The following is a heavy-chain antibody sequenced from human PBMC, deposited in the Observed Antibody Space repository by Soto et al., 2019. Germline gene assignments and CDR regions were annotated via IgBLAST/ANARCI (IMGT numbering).Heavy chain of an antibody. V-gene: IGHV5-10-1*03. D-gene: IGHD2-8*01. CDR1: GYTFTAFW. CDR2: IDPRDSYS. CDR3: ARLSTGFCTTPTCQHYFGMDV. J-gene: IGHJ6*02. Sequence: EVQLVQSGAEVKRPGESLTISCQASGYTFTAFWITWVRQMPGKGLEWMATIDPRDSYSNYSLSFQGHVTISTDKSIRTAYLHWSTLEASDTAIYSCARLSTGFCTTPTCQHYFGMDVWGQGTTVTVSS.